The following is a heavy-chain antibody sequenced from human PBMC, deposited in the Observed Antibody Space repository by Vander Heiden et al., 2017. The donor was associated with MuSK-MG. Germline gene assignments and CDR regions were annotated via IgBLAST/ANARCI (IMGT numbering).Heavy chain of an antibody. CDR1: GFTFSAYA. CDR3: ARAFGAAVTGRRSWKEPDY. Sequence: EVQLLESGGGLVQPGGSLKLSCAASGFTFSAYAMTWVRQTLGTGLEWVSTIDSSGGTTDYADSVKGRFTISRDNSKNTVYLQLNRLSAEDTATYYGARAFGAAVTGRRSWKEPDYWGKGTLGPVSS. J-gene: IGHJ4*02. CDR2: IDSSGGTT. D-gene: IGHD3-16*01. V-gene: IGHV3-23*01.